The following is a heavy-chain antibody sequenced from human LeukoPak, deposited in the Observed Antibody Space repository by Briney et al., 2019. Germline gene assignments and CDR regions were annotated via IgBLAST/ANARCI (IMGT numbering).Heavy chain of an antibody. CDR1: GGSIRSYY. Sequence: SETLSLTCTVSGGSIRSYYWNWVRQPAGKGLEWIGRIYFNGGTNYNPSLKSRVTMSVDTSKNQFSLKLSSVTAADPAFHYCARFSRATSYVSNRFFANWFDPWGQGTLVTVSS. CDR2: IYFNGGT. CDR3: ARFSRATSYVSNRFFANWFDP. D-gene: IGHD3-22*01. J-gene: IGHJ5*02. V-gene: IGHV4-4*07.